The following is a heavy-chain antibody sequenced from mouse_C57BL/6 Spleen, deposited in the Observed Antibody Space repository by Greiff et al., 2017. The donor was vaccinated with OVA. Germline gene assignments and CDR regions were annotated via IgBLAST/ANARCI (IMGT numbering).Heavy chain of an antibody. CDR1: GFNIKDYY. CDR3: TAYYYGSISWFAY. Sequence: EVQVVESGAELVRPGASVKLSCTASGFNIKDYYMHWVKQRPEQGLEWIGRIDPEDGDTEYAPKFQGKATMTADTSSNTAYLQLSSLTSEDTAVYYCTAYYYGSISWFAYWGQGTLVTVSA. CDR2: IDPEDGDT. V-gene: IGHV14-1*01. J-gene: IGHJ3*01. D-gene: IGHD1-1*01.